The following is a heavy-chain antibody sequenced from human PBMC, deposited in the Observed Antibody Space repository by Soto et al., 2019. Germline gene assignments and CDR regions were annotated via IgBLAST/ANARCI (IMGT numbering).Heavy chain of an antibody. J-gene: IGHJ4*02. V-gene: IGHV3-23*01. CDR3: AKDGDILYDFWSGYPDY. CDR1: GCTFSSYA. CDR2: ISGSGGST. Sequence: GSLRRSGAASGCTFSSYAMSWVRQAAGKGLEWVSAISGSGGSTYYADSVKGRFTISRDNSKNTLYLQMNSLRAEDTAVYYCAKDGDILYDFWSGYPDYWGQGTLVTVSS. D-gene: IGHD3-3*01.